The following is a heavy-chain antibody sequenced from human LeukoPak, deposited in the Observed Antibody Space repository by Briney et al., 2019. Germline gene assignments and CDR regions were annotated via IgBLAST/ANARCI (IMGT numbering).Heavy chain of an antibody. V-gene: IGHV1-69*06. CDR1: GGTFSSYA. CDR3: ARDLSITMIVVAGGLDAFDI. Sequence: GASVKVSCKASGGTFSSYAISWVRQAPGQGLEWMGGIIPIFGTANYAQKFQGRVTITADKSTSTAYMELSSLRSEDTAVYYCARDLSITMIVVAGGLDAFDIWGQGTMVTVSS. J-gene: IGHJ3*02. D-gene: IGHD3-22*01. CDR2: IIPIFGTA.